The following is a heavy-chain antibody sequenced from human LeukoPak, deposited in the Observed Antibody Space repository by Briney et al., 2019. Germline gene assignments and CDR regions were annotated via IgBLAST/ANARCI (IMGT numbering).Heavy chain of an antibody. CDR2: IWYDGSNK. Sequence: HSGRSLRLSCAASGFTFSSYGMHWVRQAPGKGLEWVAVIWYDGSNKYYADSVKGRFTISRDNSKNTLYLQMNSLRAEDTAVYYCAKDRRGSYGRGLDYWGQGTLVTVSS. CDR3: AKDRRGSYGRGLDY. D-gene: IGHD1-26*01. J-gene: IGHJ4*02. CDR1: GFTFSSYG. V-gene: IGHV3-33*06.